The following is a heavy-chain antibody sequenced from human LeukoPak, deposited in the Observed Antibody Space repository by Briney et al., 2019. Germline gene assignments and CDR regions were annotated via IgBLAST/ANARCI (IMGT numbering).Heavy chain of an antibody. Sequence: GESLKISCKGFGYSFTSYWIGWVRQMPGKGLEWMEIIYPGDSDTTNSPSFQGQVTISADKSISTAYLHWSSLKASDTAMYYCARQANWGYDYWGQGTLVTVSS. CDR2: IYPGDSDT. J-gene: IGHJ4*02. CDR3: ARQANWGYDY. D-gene: IGHD7-27*01. V-gene: IGHV5-51*01. CDR1: GYSFTSYW.